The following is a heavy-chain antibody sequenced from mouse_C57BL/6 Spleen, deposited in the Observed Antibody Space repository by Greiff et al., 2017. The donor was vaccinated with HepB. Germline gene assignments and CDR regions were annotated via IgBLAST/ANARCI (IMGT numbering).Heavy chain of an antibody. D-gene: IGHD3-3*01. Sequence: QVQLQQSGAELVRPGASVTLSCKASGYTFTDYEMHWVKQTPVHGLEWIGAIDPETGGTAYNQKFKGKAILTADESSSTAYMELRSLTSEDSAVYYCTRRGDGDYWGQGTTLTVSS. CDR1: GYTFTDYE. CDR3: TRRGDGDY. J-gene: IGHJ2*01. V-gene: IGHV1-15*01. CDR2: IDPETGGT.